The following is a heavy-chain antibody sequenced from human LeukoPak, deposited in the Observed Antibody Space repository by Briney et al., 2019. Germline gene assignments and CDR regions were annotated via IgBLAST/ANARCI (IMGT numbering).Heavy chain of an antibody. V-gene: IGHV3-53*01. Sequence: PGGSLRLSCAASGFTVSSSYMSWVRQAPGKGLEWVSGIYGRGGTTYYADSVKGRFIVSRDNSKNSLSLQMNSLRAEDTAVYCCARVVGRNWYLDLWGRGTQVTVSS. D-gene: IGHD1-14*01. CDR3: ARVVGRNWYLDL. J-gene: IGHJ2*01. CDR1: GFTVSSSY. CDR2: IYGRGGTT.